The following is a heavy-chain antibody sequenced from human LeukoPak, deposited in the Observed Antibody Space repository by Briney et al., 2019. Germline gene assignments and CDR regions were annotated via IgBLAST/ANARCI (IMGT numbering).Heavy chain of an antibody. D-gene: IGHD4-17*01. Sequence: GGSLRLSCAASGFTSSSFGMHWVRQAPGKGLEWVAIIWYDGNNKYYADSVKGRFTISRDNSKNMLCLQMNSLRAEDTAVYYCAKDQGIGDYASTDYWGQGTLVTVSS. CDR1: GFTSSSFG. V-gene: IGHV3-33*06. CDR2: IWYDGNNK. CDR3: AKDQGIGDYASTDY. J-gene: IGHJ4*02.